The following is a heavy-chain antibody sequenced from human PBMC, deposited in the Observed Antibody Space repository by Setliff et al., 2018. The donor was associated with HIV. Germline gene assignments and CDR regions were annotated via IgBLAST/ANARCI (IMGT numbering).Heavy chain of an antibody. CDR1: GYTFTNYW. CDR2: IHPRDVDI. Sequence: GESLKISCKASGYTFTNYWTAWVRQMPGKGLEGMGIIHPRDVDIKYNQSFQGQVTISADKSLSTAYLQWNSLKAPDTALYYCARLDSSGYYRAFDVWGQGTMVTVSS. J-gene: IGHJ3*01. D-gene: IGHD3-22*01. V-gene: IGHV5-51*01. CDR3: ARLDSSGYYRAFDV.